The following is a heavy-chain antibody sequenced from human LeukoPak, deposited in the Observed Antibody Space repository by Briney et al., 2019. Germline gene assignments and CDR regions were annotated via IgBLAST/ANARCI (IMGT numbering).Heavy chain of an antibody. CDR3: TRDFESEDYGDYNTLIDY. V-gene: IGHV3-49*04. CDR1: GFTFGDYA. CDR2: IRSKAYGGTT. J-gene: IGHJ4*02. Sequence: PGRSLRLSCTASGFTFGDYAMSWVRQAPGKGLEWVGFIRSKAYGGTTEYAASVKGRFTISRDDSKSIAYLQMNSLKTEDTAVYYCTRDFESEDYGDYNTLIDYWGQGTLVTVSS. D-gene: IGHD4-17*01.